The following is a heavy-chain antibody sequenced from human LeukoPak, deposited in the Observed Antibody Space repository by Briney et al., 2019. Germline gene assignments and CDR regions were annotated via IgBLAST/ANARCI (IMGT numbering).Heavy chain of an antibody. CDR3: ARERVRSFDY. CDR1: GSTFSSYS. Sequence: PGGSLRLSCAASGSTFSSYSINWVRQAPGKGLEWVSYISSSSSTIYYADSVKGRFTISRDNAKNSLYLQMNSLRAEDTAVYYCARERVRSFDYWGQGTLVTVSS. V-gene: IGHV3-48*01. D-gene: IGHD3-10*01. J-gene: IGHJ4*02. CDR2: ISSSSSTI.